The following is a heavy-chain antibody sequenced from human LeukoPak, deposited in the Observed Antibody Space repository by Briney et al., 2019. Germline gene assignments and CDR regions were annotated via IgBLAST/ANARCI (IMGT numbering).Heavy chain of an antibody. V-gene: IGHV4-4*09. CDR3: ARGRPYSSGWYVGWYFDL. Sequence: SETLSLTCTVSGGSISSYYWSWIRQPPGKGLEWIGYIYTSGSTNYNPSLKSRVTISVDTSKNQFSLKLSSVTAADTAVYYCARGRPYSSGWYVGWYFDLWGRGTLVTVSS. J-gene: IGHJ2*01. D-gene: IGHD6-19*01. CDR1: GGSISSYY. CDR2: IYTSGST.